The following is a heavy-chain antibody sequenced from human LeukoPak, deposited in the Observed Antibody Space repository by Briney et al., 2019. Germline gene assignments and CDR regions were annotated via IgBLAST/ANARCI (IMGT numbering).Heavy chain of an antibody. CDR2: ISPSGGSK. Sequence: ASVTDSCKGSGCTFINNYMHWLRQAAGQGPDWIGVISPSGGSKTYAQKIQGRVTITAHESTSTAYMELNSLRSEDTAVYCCASDLTLKGLRYIDPPGGDWGQGTLVTVSS. J-gene: IGHJ4*02. D-gene: IGHD3-9*01. CDR3: ASDLTLKGLRYIDPPGGD. CDR1: GCTFINNY. V-gene: IGHV1-46*01.